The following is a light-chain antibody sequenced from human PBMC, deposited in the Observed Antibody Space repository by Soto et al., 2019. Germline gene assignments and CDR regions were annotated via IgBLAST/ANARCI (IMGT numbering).Light chain of an antibody. CDR2: AAS. V-gene: IGKV1-39*01. CDR1: QSISSS. Sequence: DIEITQSPSSLSASVGETITITCRASQSISSSLNWFQHSPGQPPKLLLFAASNLHAGVPPRFSGSGSGTSFSLTIRSLQPEDFATYYCLQSFNLPRTFGPGTRVEFK. CDR3: LQSFNLPRT. J-gene: IGKJ1*01.